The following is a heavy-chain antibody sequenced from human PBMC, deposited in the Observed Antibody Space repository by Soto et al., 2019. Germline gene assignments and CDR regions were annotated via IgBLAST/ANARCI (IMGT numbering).Heavy chain of an antibody. D-gene: IGHD1-1*01. V-gene: IGHV3-23*01. CDR1: GITFSSYA. CDR2: ISGSGGST. J-gene: IGHJ4*02. Sequence: EVQLLESGGGLVQPGGSLRLSCAASGITFSSYAMSWVRQAPGKGLEWGSAISGSGGSTYYADSVKGRFTISRDNSKNQLYLQMNSLRAEDTAVYYCAKVESVPYLYYWGQGTLVTVSS. CDR3: AKVESVPYLYY.